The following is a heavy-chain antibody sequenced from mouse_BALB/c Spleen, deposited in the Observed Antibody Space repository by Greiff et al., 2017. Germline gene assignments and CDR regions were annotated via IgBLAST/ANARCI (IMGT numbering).Heavy chain of an antibody. CDR3: ARIRGGYFDY. Sequence: EVMLVESGGGLVQSGGSRKLSCAASGFTFSSFGMHWVRQAPEKGLEWVAYISSGSSTIYYADTVKGRFTISRDNPKNTLFLQMTSLRSEDTAMYYCARIRGGYFDYWGQGTTLTVSS. J-gene: IGHJ2*01. CDR1: GFTFSSFG. CDR2: ISSGSSTI. V-gene: IGHV5-17*02.